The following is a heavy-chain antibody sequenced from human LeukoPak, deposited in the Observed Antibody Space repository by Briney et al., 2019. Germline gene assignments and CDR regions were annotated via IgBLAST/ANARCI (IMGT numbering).Heavy chain of an antibody. J-gene: IGHJ3*02. D-gene: IGHD3-10*01. CDR2: INAYNGNT. CDR3: ARGLYGSGSHDAFDI. V-gene: IGHV1-18*01. Sequence: ASVKVSCKASGYTFTSYGISWVRQAPGQGLEWMGWINAYNGNTNYAQKLQGRVTMTTDTSTSTAYMELRSLRSDDTAVYYCARGLYGSGSHDAFDIWGQGTMVTVSS. CDR1: GYTFTSYG.